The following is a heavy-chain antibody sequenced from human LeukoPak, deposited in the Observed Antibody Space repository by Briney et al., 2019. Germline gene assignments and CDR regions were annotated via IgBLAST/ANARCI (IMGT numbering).Heavy chain of an antibody. V-gene: IGHV3-49*03. CDR2: IRSKAYGGTT. CDR1: GFTFGDYA. J-gene: IGHJ4*02. Sequence: GGSLRLSCTASGFTFGDYAMSWFRQAPGKGLEWVGFIRSKAYGGTTEYAASVKGRFTISRDDSKSIAYLQMNSLKTEDTAVYYCTRSHSSSWKRYFDYWGQGTLVTVSS. CDR3: TRSHSSSWKRYFDY. D-gene: IGHD6-13*01.